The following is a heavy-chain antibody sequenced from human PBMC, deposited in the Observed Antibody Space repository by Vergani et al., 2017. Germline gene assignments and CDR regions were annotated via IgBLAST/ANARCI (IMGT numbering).Heavy chain of an antibody. V-gene: IGHV3-30*01. CDR2: ISYDGSNK. CDR3: ARADPYSGSYRDYFDY. CDR1: GFTFSSYA. D-gene: IGHD1-26*01. J-gene: IGHJ4*02. Sequence: QVQLVESGGGVVQPGRSLRLSCAASGFTFSSYAMHWVRQAPGKGLEGVAVISYDGSNKYYADSVKGRFTISRDNSKNTLYLQMNSLRAEDTAVYYCARADPYSGSYRDYFDYWGQGTLVTVSS.